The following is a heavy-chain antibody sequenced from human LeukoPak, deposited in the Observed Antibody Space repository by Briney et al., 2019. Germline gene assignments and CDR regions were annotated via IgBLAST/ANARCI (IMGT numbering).Heavy chain of an antibody. V-gene: IGHV1-8*01. CDR3: ARGPYGSGRYPLDV. D-gene: IGHD3-10*01. CDR1: GYTFTSYD. Sequence: GASVKVSCKASGYTFTSYDTNWVRQATGQGLEWMGWMNPNSGNTGYAQKFQGRVTMTRNTSISTAYMELSNLRCEDTAVYYCARGPYGSGRYPLDVWGRGTTVTVSS. J-gene: IGHJ6*04. CDR2: MNPNSGNT.